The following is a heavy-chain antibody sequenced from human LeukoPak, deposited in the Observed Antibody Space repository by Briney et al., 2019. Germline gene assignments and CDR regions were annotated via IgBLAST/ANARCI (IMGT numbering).Heavy chain of an antibody. CDR3: GKDGHCVCPTKIVVAGYVDH. D-gene: IGHD6-19*01. V-gene: IGHV3-23*01. CDR2: IRAEGDPT. J-gene: IGHJ4*02. Sequence: PGGSLRLSCAASGFTFSTSAMTWVRQAPGKGLEWVSVIRAEGDPTHYADSVKGRFTISRDNSKNMVYLQMNSLRAEDTAMYYCGKDGHCVCPTKIVVAGYVDHWGQGTLVTVSS. CDR1: GFTFSTSA.